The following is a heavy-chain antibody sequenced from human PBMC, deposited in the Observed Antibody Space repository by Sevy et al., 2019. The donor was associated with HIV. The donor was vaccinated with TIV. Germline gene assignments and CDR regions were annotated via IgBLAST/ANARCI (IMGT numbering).Heavy chain of an antibody. CDR1: GFTFSSYG. Sequence: GGSLRLSCAASGFTFSSYGMHWVRQAPGKGLEWVAVIWYDGSNKYYADSVKGRFTISRDNSKNTLYLQMNSLRAEDTAVHYCASDPRMGVGNSGDYYYYYMDVWGKGTTVTVSS. V-gene: IGHV3-33*08. CDR3: ASDPRMGVGNSGDYYYYYMDV. D-gene: IGHD4-17*01. CDR2: IWYDGSNK. J-gene: IGHJ6*03.